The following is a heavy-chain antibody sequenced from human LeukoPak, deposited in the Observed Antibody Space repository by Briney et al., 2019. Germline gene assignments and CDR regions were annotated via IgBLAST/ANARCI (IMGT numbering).Heavy chain of an antibody. CDR1: GFTFSSYW. CDR3: ARAYHDFWSGYYRYYFDY. D-gene: IGHD3-3*01. CDR2: IKQDGSEK. V-gene: IGHV3-7*03. J-gene: IGHJ4*02. Sequence: GGSLRLSCAASGFTFSSYWMSWVRQAPGKGLEWVANIKQDGSEKYYVDSVKGRFTISRDNAKNSLYLQMNSLRAEDTAVYYCARAYHDFWSGYYRYYFDYWGQGTLVTVSS.